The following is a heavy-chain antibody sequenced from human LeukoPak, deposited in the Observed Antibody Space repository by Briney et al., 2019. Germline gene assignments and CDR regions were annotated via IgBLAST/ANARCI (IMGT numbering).Heavy chain of an antibody. CDR3: ASASSGQEGFDY. V-gene: IGHV4-34*01. CDR1: GFIVSNNY. Sequence: PGGSLRLSCAASGFIVSNNYMSWIRQPPGKGLEWIGEINHSGSTNYNPSLNSRVTISVDTSKNQFSLKLSSVTAADTAVYYCASASSGQEGFDYWGQGTLVTVSS. CDR2: INHSGST. J-gene: IGHJ4*02.